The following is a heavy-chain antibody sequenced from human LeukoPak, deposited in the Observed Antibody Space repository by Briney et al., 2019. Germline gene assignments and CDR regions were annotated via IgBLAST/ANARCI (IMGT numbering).Heavy chain of an antibody. V-gene: IGHV3-23*01. CDR2: ISCSGGST. CDR3: AKDQVTTVQGVMNY. CDR1: GFTFSSYA. J-gene: IGHJ4*02. D-gene: IGHD3-10*01. Sequence: HPGGSLRLSCAASGFTFSSYAMSWVRQAPGKGLEWVSRISCSGGSTYYADSVRGRFTISRDNSKNTLYLQMSTLRADDSAVYYCAKDQVTTVQGVMNYWGQGTLVTVSS.